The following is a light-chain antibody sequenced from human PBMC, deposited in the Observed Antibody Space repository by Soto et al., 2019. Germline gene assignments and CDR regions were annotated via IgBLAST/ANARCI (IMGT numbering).Light chain of an antibody. Sequence: ALTQPASVSGSPGQSITISCTGTSSDVGGYNYVSWYQQHPGKAPKLMIYEVSNRPSGVSNRFSGSKSGNTASLTISGLQAEDEADYYCSSYTSSLYVFGTGTKVTV. CDR1: SSDVGGYNY. CDR2: EVS. CDR3: SSYTSSLYV. V-gene: IGLV2-14*01. J-gene: IGLJ1*01.